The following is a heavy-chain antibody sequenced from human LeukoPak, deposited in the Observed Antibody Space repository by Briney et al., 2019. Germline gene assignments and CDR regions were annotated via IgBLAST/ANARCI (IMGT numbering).Heavy chain of an antibody. J-gene: IGHJ4*02. Sequence: ASVKVSCKASGYSFTGYYMHWVRQAPGQGLEWMGWINPNGGGTSFAQKFQGRVTMTRDTSISTAYIDLSRLRSDDTAFYYCARGRSIVGATTPLFDYWGQGTLVTVSS. CDR3: ARGRSIVGATTPLFDY. CDR2: INPNGGGT. V-gene: IGHV1-2*02. D-gene: IGHD1-26*01. CDR1: GYSFTGYY.